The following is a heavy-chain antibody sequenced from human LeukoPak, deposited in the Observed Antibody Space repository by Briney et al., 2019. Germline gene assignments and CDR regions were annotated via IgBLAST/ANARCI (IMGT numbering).Heavy chain of an antibody. CDR1: GFTFSTYS. CDR3: ARSPDYGVNNWFDP. D-gene: IGHD4-17*01. CDR2: ISSSSSYI. Sequence: GGSLRLSCAASGFTFSTYSMNWVRQAPGKGLEWVSSISSSSSYIYYADSVKGRFTISRDNAKNSLYLQMNCLRAEDTAVYFCARSPDYGVNNWFDPWGQGTLVTVSS. J-gene: IGHJ5*02. V-gene: IGHV3-21*01.